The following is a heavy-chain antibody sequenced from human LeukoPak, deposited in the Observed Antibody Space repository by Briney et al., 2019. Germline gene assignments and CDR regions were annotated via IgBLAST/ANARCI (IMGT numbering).Heavy chain of an antibody. Sequence: GGSLRLSCAASGFTFSSYSMNWVRQAPGKGLEWVSYISSSSSTIYYADSVKGRFTISRDNSKNTLYLQMNSLRAEDTAVYYCAKVDYSSSGYYPGDWFDPWGQGTLVTVSS. V-gene: IGHV3-48*01. CDR2: ISSSSSTI. J-gene: IGHJ5*02. CDR1: GFTFSSYS. D-gene: IGHD3-22*01. CDR3: AKVDYSSSGYYPGDWFDP.